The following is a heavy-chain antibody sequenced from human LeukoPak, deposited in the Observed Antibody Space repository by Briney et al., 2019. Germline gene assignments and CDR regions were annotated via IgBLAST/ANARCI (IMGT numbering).Heavy chain of an antibody. Sequence: SETLSLTCAVYGGSFSGYYRSWIRQPPGKGLEWIGEINHSGSTNYNPSLKSRVTILVDTSKNQFSLKLSSVTAADTAVYYCARRYYDSSGYYFSWFDPWGQGTLVTVSS. D-gene: IGHD3-22*01. V-gene: IGHV4-34*01. CDR3: ARRYYDSSGYYFSWFDP. CDR2: INHSGST. J-gene: IGHJ5*02. CDR1: GGSFSGYY.